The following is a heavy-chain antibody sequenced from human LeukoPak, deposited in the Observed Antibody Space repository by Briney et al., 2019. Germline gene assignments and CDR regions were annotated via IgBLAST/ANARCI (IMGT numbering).Heavy chain of an antibody. CDR3: ARDRGGSYSAIDY. Sequence: GGSLRLSCAASGFTFGSYSLNWVRQAPGKGLEWVSFISSSSITIYYADSVKGRFTISRDNAEKSLYLQMNSLRAEDTAVYYCARDRGGSYSAIDYWGQGTLVSVAS. CDR2: ISSSSITI. V-gene: IGHV3-48*04. J-gene: IGHJ4*02. CDR1: GFTFGSYS. D-gene: IGHD2-15*01.